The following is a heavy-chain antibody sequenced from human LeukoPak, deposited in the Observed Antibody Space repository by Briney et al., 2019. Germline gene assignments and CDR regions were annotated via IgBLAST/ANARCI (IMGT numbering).Heavy chain of an antibody. CDR2: INHSGST. J-gene: IGHJ5*02. D-gene: IGHD3-22*01. V-gene: IGHV4-39*07. CDR3: ARLRLRGIVVVRGSNWFDP. Sequence: PSETLSLTCTVSGGSISSSSYYWGWIRQPPGKGLEWIGEINHSGSTNYNPSLKSRVTISVDTSKNQFSLKLSSVTAADTAVYYCARLRLRGIVVVRGSNWFDPWGQGTLVTVSS. CDR1: GGSISSSSYY.